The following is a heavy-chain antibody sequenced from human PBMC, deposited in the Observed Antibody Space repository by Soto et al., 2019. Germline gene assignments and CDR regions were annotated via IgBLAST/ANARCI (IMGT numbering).Heavy chain of an antibody. CDR2: MNPNSDNA. CDR3: ARGYCNGDRCYSSSFDY. CDR1: GYTFTSYD. Sequence: ASVKVSCKASGYTFTSYDLNWVRQATGHGLEWMAWMNPNSDNAVYAQKFQGRVTMTRNTSISTAYMELSSLRSEDTAVYYCARGYCNGDRCYSSSFDYWGQGTLVTVSS. D-gene: IGHD2-15*01. J-gene: IGHJ4*02. V-gene: IGHV1-8*01.